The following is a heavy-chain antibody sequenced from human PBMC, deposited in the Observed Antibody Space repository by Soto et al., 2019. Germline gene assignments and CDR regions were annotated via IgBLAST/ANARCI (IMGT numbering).Heavy chain of an antibody. CDR1: GFTFSNFD. CDR2: ISTSGGTT. V-gene: IGHV3-23*01. Sequence: EVQLLEAGGGVVQPGGSLRLSCAASGFTFSNFDMSWVRQAPGKGLEWVSGISTSGGTTYYADSVKGRFTSSRDNSKTTLYLQMTSLRAEDTAVYYCATGTAAPAHWGQGTLVTVSS. CDR3: ATGTAAPAH. J-gene: IGHJ1*01. D-gene: IGHD2-2*01.